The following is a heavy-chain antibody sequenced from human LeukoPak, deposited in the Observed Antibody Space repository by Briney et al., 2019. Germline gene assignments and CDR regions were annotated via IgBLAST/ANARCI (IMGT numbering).Heavy chain of an antibody. Sequence: PGGSLRLSCAASGFTFSSYSMNWVRQAPGKGLEWVSYISSSSSTIYYADSVKGRFTISRDNAKNTLYLQMNSLRAEDTAVYYCAKAGYCSSTSCYASLVVWGQGTLVTVSS. D-gene: IGHD2-2*01. CDR2: ISSSSSTI. V-gene: IGHV3-48*01. CDR1: GFTFSSYS. CDR3: AKAGYCSSTSCYASLVV. J-gene: IGHJ4*02.